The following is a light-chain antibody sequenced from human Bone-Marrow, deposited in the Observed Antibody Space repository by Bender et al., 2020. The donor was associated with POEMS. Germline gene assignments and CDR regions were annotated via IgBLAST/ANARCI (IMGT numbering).Light chain of an antibody. CDR2: DVS. CDR3: CSYTGNYVL. CDR1: SSDIGAYNS. J-gene: IGLJ3*02. Sequence: HSALTQPASVSESPGQSITISCTGLSSDIGAYNSVSWYQQHPGKAPKLIIFDVSDRPSGVSSRFSGSRSGNTASLTISGLQAEDESDYYCCSYTGNYVLFGGGTKLTVL. V-gene: IGLV2-14*03.